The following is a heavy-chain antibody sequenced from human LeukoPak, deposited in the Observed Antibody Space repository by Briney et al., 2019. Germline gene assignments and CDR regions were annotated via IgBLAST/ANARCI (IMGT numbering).Heavy chain of an antibody. CDR1: GYSFTSYW. Sequence: GESLKIYCKGSGYSFTSYWIGWVRQMPGKGLEWMGIIYPGDSDTRYSPSFQGQVTISADKSISTAYLQWSSLKASDTAMYYCARSHCSSTSCYPRNAFDIWGQGTMVTVSS. CDR3: ARSHCSSTSCYPRNAFDI. CDR2: IYPGDSDT. J-gene: IGHJ3*02. V-gene: IGHV5-51*01. D-gene: IGHD2-2*01.